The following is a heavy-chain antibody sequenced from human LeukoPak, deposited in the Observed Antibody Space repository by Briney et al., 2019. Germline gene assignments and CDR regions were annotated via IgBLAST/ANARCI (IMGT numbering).Heavy chain of an antibody. CDR2: IIPIFGTA. CDR1: GGTFSSYV. Sequence: ASVKVSCKASGGTFSSYVISWVRQAPGQGLEWMGGIIPIFGTANYAQKFQGRVTITTDESTSTAYMELSSLRSEDTAVYYCAILLSGYDALTPDYWGQGTLVTVSS. V-gene: IGHV1-69*05. J-gene: IGHJ4*02. CDR3: AILLSGYDALTPDY. D-gene: IGHD5-12*01.